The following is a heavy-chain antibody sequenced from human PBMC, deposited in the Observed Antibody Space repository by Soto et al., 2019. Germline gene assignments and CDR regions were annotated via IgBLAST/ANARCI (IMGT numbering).Heavy chain of an antibody. CDR1: VFTFSSFG. V-gene: IGHV3-30*18. D-gene: IGHD2-2*01. J-gene: IGHJ4*02. Sequence: GGSLRLSCVASVFTFSSFGMHWVRQAPGKGLEWVALISYDGITEYYADSVKGRFTISRDNSRNTLFLQMNSLRVDDTAVYYCAKSHCTSNNCLSDYWGQGTLVTVSS. CDR3: AKSHCTSNNCLSDY. CDR2: ISYDGITE.